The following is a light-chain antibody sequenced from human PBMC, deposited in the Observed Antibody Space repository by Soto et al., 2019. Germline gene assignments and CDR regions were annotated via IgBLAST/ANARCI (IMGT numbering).Light chain of an antibody. CDR2: EVS. CDR3: SSYTSSSTYV. J-gene: IGLJ1*01. V-gene: IGLV2-18*02. CDR1: SSDVGSYNR. Sequence: QSALTQPPSVSGSPGQSVTISCTGTSSDVGSYNRVSWYQHPPGTAPKLMIYEVSNRPSGVPDRFSGSKSGNTASLTISGLQAEDEADSYCSSYTSSSTYVFGTGTKLTVL.